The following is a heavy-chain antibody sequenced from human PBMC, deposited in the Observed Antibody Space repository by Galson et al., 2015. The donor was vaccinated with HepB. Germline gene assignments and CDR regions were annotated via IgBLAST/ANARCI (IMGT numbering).Heavy chain of an antibody. J-gene: IGHJ4*02. D-gene: IGHD4-17*01. CDR1: GYIFSTYT. V-gene: IGHV7-4-1*02. CDR3: ARADYGDYYLDY. Sequence: SVKVSCKASGYIFSTYTVNWVQQAPGQGLEWMGWIDTNTGNPTYAHGFTGRFVFSLDTSVSTAYLHISGLKADDSAVYFCARADYGDYYLDYWGQGTLVTVSS. CDR2: IDTNTGNP.